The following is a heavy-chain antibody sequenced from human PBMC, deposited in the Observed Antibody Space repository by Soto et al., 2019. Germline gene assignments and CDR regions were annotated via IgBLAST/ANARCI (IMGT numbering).Heavy chain of an antibody. Sequence: GGSLRLSCAASGFTFSSYTMHWVRQAPGKGLEWVAVISYDGSNKYYADSVKGRFTISRDNSKNTLYLQMNSLRAEDTAVYYCARSPPPHQLLSYYYYGMDVWGQGTTVTVSS. CDR2: ISYDGSNK. CDR1: GFTFSSYT. D-gene: IGHD2-2*01. V-gene: IGHV3-30-3*01. J-gene: IGHJ6*02. CDR3: ARSPPPHQLLSYYYYGMDV.